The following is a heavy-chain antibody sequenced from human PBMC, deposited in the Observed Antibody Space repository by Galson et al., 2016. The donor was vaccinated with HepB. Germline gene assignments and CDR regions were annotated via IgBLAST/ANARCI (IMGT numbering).Heavy chain of an antibody. J-gene: IGHJ4*02. D-gene: IGHD1-26*01. CDR1: GYTFTKYA. CDR2: INAGNGHT. V-gene: IGHV1-3*01. Sequence: SVKVSCKASGYTFTKYAMHWVRQAPGQRREWMGWINAGNGHTKYSQKFQDRVIITTDTSASTANMELSSLRSEDTAVYYCARDLSGSLDYWGQGTLVTVSS. CDR3: ARDLSGSLDY.